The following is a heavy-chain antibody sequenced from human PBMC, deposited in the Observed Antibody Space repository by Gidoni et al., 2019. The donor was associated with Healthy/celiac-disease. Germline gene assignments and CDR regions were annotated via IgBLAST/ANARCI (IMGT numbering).Heavy chain of an antibody. Sequence: EVQLVETGGGLIQPGGSLRLSCAASGFTVSSNYMSWVRQAPGKGLEWVSVIYSGGSTYYADSVKGRFTISRDNSKNTLYLQMNSLRAEDTAVYYCARESTIFGPLRTPRAGAFDIWGQGTMVTVSS. V-gene: IGHV3-53*02. CDR2: IYSGGST. D-gene: IGHD3-3*01. CDR1: GFTVSSNY. CDR3: ARESTIFGPLRTPRAGAFDI. J-gene: IGHJ3*02.